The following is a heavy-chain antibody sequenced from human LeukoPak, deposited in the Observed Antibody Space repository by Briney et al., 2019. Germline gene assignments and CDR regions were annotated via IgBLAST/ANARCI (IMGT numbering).Heavy chain of an antibody. CDR3: ARGGTGYSSSLVDP. V-gene: IGHV4-30-2*01. CDR2: LYHSGST. J-gene: IGHJ5*02. CDR1: GGSISSGGYS. Sequence: SETLSPTCAVSGGSISSGGYSWSWIRQPPGKGLEWIGYLYHSGSTYYNPSLKSRVTISVDRSKNQFSLKLSSVTAADTAVYYCARGGTGYSSSLVDPWGQGTLVTVSS. D-gene: IGHD6-13*01.